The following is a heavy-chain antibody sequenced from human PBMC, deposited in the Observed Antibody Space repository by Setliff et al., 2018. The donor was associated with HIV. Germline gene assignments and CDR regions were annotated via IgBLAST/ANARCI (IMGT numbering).Heavy chain of an antibody. J-gene: IGHJ3*02. CDR3: AGYCTGGGTCGAFEI. CDR2: ITPIFGTP. CDR1: GGTFSSYA. Sequence: GASVKVSCKASGGTFSSYALSWVRQAPGQGLEWMGGITPIFGTPNYAQKFQVRVTMTADESTSTAYMELSSLRTEDTAVYYCAGYCTGGGTCGAFEIWGQGTTVTVSS. D-gene: IGHD2-8*02. V-gene: IGHV1-69*13.